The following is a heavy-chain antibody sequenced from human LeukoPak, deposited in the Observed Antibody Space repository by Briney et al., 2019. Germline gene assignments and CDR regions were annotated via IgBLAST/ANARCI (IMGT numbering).Heavy chain of an antibody. CDR1: GFTFSYAW. CDR3: TTDDPVNRS. D-gene: IGHD2/OR15-2a*01. J-gene: IGHJ4*02. V-gene: IGHV3-15*01. CDR2: IKNKADGGTT. Sequence: GGSLRLSCAASGFTFSYAWMSWVRQAPGKGLEWVGRIKNKADGGTTDFAAPVKGRFAISRDDSKNTLYLQMNSLKTEDTAMYYCTTDDPVNRSWGQGTLVTVSS.